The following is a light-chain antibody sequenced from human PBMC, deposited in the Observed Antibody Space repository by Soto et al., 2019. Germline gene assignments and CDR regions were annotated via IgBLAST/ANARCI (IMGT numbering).Light chain of an antibody. CDR1: QSVSSSF. Sequence: EIVLTQSPGTLSLSPGERATLSCRASQSVSSSFLAWYQQKPGQAPRLLIYGASSRATGIPDRFSGSWSGTDFTLTISRLEAEDFAVYYCQQYYNSPLTFGGGTKVEIK. V-gene: IGKV3-20*01. J-gene: IGKJ4*01. CDR2: GAS. CDR3: QQYYNSPLT.